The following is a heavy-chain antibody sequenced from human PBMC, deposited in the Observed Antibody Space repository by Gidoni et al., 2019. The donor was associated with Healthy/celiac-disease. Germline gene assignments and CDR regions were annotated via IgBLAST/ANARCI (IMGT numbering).Heavy chain of an antibody. Sequence: QVQLQESGPGLVKPSQTLSLTCTVSGGSISSGSYYWSWIRQPAGKGLEWIGRIYTSGSTNYNPSLKSRVTISVDTSKNQFSLKLSSVTAADTAVYYCARDSWGSFDPWGQGTLVTVSS. CDR2: IYTSGST. J-gene: IGHJ5*02. CDR1: GGSISSGSYY. V-gene: IGHV4-61*02. CDR3: ARDSWGSFDP. D-gene: IGHD7-27*01.